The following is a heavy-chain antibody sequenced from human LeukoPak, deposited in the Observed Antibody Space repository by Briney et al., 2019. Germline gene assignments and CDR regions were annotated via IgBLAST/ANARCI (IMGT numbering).Heavy chain of an antibody. CDR1: GGSISSYH. V-gene: IGHV4-59*08. Sequence: PSETLSLTCTVSGGSISSYHWSWIRQPPGKGLEWIGYIYYSGSTNYNPSLKSRVTISVDTSKNQFSLMLTSVTAADTAVYYCARLVPPGGGDCTGSNCHTVYYFDYWGQGTLVTVSS. J-gene: IGHJ4*02. CDR3: ARLVPPGGGDCTGSNCHTVYYFDY. D-gene: IGHD2-15*01. CDR2: IYYSGST.